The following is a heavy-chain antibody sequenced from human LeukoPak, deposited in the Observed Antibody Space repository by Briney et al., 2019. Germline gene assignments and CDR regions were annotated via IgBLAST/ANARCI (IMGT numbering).Heavy chain of an antibody. J-gene: IGHJ4*02. CDR2: ISGSGGST. D-gene: IGHD5-18*01. CDR3: AKLSGYSYGYVSDY. Sequence: GGSLRLSCAASGFSFSSYAMILVRQAPGKGLEWVSAISGSGGSTYYADSVKGRFTIYRDNSKDTLYLQMNSLRAEDTAVYYCAKLSGYSYGYVSDYWGQGTLVTVSS. V-gene: IGHV3-23*01. CDR1: GFSFSSYA.